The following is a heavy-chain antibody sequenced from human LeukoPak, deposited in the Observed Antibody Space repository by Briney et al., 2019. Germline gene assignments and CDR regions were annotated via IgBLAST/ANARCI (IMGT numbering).Heavy chain of an antibody. CDR1: GDSISGYY. Sequence: SETLSLTCTVSGDSISGYYWTWIRQPPGKGLEWIGYIYYSGSTNYNPSLKSRVTISVDTSKNQFSLKLSSVTAADTAVYYCARHLYGSGNIYFDYWGQGTLVTVSS. D-gene: IGHD3-10*01. J-gene: IGHJ4*02. V-gene: IGHV4-59*08. CDR3: ARHLYGSGNIYFDY. CDR2: IYYSGST.